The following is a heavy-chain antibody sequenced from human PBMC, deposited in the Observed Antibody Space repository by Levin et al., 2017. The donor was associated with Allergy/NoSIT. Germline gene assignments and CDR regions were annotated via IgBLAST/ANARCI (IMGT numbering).Heavy chain of an antibody. J-gene: IGHJ3*02. CDR2: INWNSGSI. Sequence: GGSLRLSCAASGFSFHTYAMHWVRQAPGKGLEWVSSINWNSGSIDYADSVKGRFSISRDNAKNSLYLQMNSLRVEDTALYYCAKDRMRGGGDEHDALDIWGQGTMVTVSS. V-gene: IGHV3-9*01. D-gene: IGHD2-21*01. CDR3: AKDRMRGGGDEHDALDI. CDR1: GFSFHTYA.